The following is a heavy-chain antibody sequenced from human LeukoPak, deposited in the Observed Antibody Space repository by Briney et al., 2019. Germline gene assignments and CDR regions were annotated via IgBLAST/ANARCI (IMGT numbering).Heavy chain of an antibody. Sequence: SETLSLTCTVSGGSISNNTYYWGWLRQPPGKGLEWIASIYYSRSTYYNPSLKSRVTIFVDKSKTQFSLKLSSVTAADTAVYYCARLSLKVLEWSPTKGKETHYFDYWGQGTLVTVSS. CDR3: ARLSLKVLEWSPTKGKETHYFDY. CDR2: IYYSRST. D-gene: IGHD3-3*01. V-gene: IGHV4-39*07. CDR1: GGSISNNTYY. J-gene: IGHJ4*02.